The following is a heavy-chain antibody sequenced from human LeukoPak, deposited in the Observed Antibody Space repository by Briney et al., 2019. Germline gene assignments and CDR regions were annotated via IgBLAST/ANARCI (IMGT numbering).Heavy chain of an antibody. CDR1: GGTFSSYA. D-gene: IGHD6-13*01. Sequence: SVKVSCKASGGTFSSYAISWVRQAPGQGLEWMGGIIPIFGTANYAQKFQGRVTITADESTSTAYMGLSSLRSEDTAVYYCARTPRIAAAGYYFDYWGQGTLVTVSS. CDR2: IIPIFGTA. V-gene: IGHV1-69*13. J-gene: IGHJ4*02. CDR3: ARTPRIAAAGYYFDY.